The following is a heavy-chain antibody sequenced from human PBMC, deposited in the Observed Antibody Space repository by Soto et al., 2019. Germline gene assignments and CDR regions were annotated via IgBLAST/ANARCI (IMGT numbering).Heavy chain of an antibody. CDR3: ARDVAMPTGLGLGY. CDR2: ISNDGSKK. D-gene: IGHD6-19*01. V-gene: IGHV3-30*03. J-gene: IGHJ4*02. CDR1: VFDFTNYG. Sequence: PGGSLLLSCAPYVFDFTNYGIRWVRQAPGKGLEWVAHISNDGSKKFYGDSVKGRFTISRDNSENTVYLQMTSLRPDDTAVFYCARDVAMPTGLGLGYWGQGTMVTGSS.